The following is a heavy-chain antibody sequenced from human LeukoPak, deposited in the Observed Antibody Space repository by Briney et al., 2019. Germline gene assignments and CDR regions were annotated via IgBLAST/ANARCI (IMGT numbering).Heavy chain of an antibody. V-gene: IGHV3-7*01. CDR1: GFTFSSYW. J-gene: IGHJ6*03. Sequence: GGSLRLSCAASGFTFSSYWMSWVRQAPGKGLEWVANIKQDGSEKYYVDSVKGRFTISRDNAKNSLYLQMNSLRAEDTAVYYCARAAYSYGSPYYYYYYMDVWGKGTTDTVSS. CDR3: ARAAYSYGSPYYYYYYMDV. CDR2: IKQDGSEK. D-gene: IGHD5-18*01.